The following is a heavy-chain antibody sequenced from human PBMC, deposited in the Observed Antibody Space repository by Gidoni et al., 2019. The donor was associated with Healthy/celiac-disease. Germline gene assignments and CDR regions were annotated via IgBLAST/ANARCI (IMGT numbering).Heavy chain of an antibody. J-gene: IGHJ6*02. CDR2: IRSRGSTI. Sequence: EVQLVESGGGLVQPGGSLSLSCAASGFTFSSYELNWVRQAPGKGLEWVSYIRSRGSTIYYAGSVKGQFTISRDNAKNSLYLQMNSLRAEDTAVYYCARDRQYTYGFRRRLEDYYGMDVWGQGTTVTVSS. V-gene: IGHV3-48*03. D-gene: IGHD5-18*01. CDR3: ARDRQYTYGFRRRLEDYYGMDV. CDR1: GFTFSSYE.